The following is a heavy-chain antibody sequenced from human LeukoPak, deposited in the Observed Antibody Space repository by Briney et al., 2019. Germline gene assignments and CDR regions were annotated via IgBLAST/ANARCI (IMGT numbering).Heavy chain of an antibody. CDR1: GYTFPNYG. CDR3: AREGTYYYDSSGYAGPYYYGMDV. V-gene: IGHV1-18*01. D-gene: IGHD3-22*01. CDR2: ISGYNGNT. Sequence: ASVKVSCEASGYTFPNYGINWVRQAPGQGLEWMGWISGYNGNTNYAQKLQGRVTLTTDTSTSTAYMELRSLRSDDTAVYYCAREGTYYYDSSGYAGPYYYGMDVWGQGTTVTVSS. J-gene: IGHJ6*02.